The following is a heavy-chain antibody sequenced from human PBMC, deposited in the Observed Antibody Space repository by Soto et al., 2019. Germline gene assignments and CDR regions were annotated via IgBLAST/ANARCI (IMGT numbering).Heavy chain of an antibody. J-gene: IGHJ4*02. CDR2: ISDTGDDT. CDR3: ASYVRGPAFLLDS. D-gene: IGHD3-10*02. CDR1: GFSFRTYA. Sequence: HPGGSLRLSCAASGFSFRTYAMSWVRQAPGQGLEWVSVISDTGDDTYYADSVKGRFTISRDSSRNTLYLRMNSLRAEDTAVYYCASYVRGPAFLLDSWGQGTLVTVSS. V-gene: IGHV3-23*01.